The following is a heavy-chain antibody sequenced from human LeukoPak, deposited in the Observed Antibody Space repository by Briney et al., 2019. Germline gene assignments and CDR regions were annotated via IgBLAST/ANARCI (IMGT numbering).Heavy chain of an antibody. J-gene: IGHJ4*02. D-gene: IGHD3-22*01. CDR3: AKDGATYYYDSSEDYFDY. V-gene: IGHV3-23*01. CDR1: GFTFSSYA. CDR2: ISGSGGST. Sequence: GGSLRLSCAASGFTFSSYAMSWVRQAPGKGLEWVSAISGSGGSTYYADSVKGRFTISRDNSKNTLYLQMNSLRAEDAAVYYCAKDGATYYYDSSEDYFDYWGQGTLVTVSS.